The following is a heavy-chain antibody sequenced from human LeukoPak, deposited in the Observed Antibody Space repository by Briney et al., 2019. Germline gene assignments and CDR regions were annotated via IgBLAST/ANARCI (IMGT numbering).Heavy chain of an antibody. Sequence: SETLSLTCTVSGGSISSGSYYWSWIRQPAGKGLEWIGRIYTSGSTNYNPSLKSRVTISVDTSKNQFSLKLSSVTAADTAVYYCARFTGGYYFDPWGQGTLVTVSS. D-gene: IGHD5-18*01. V-gene: IGHV4-61*02. CDR3: ARFTGGYYFDP. CDR2: IYTSGST. J-gene: IGHJ5*02. CDR1: GGSISSGSYY.